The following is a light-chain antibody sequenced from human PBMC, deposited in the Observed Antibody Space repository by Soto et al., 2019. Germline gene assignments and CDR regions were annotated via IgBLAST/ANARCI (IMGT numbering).Light chain of an antibody. Sequence: EIVLTQSPGTLSLSPGERATLSCRASQSVSSSYLAWYQHKPGQAPRLLIYGASSRATGIPDRFSGSGSGTDFTLTISSLQPEDFAVYYCQHYGSSPLTFGQGTKLEIK. V-gene: IGKV3-20*01. CDR1: QSVSSSY. J-gene: IGKJ2*01. CDR3: QHYGSSPLT. CDR2: GAS.